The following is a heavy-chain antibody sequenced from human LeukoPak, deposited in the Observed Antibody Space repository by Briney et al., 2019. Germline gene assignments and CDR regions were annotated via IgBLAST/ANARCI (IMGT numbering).Heavy chain of an antibody. CDR1: GGSFSGYY. V-gene: IGHV4-34*01. Sequence: SETLSLTCAVYGGSFSGYYWSWIRQPPGKGLEWIGEINHSGSTNYNPSLKSRVTISVDTSKNQFSLKLSSVTAADTAVYYCARDPYYDGRDSFFDSWGRGTLVTVSS. CDR3: ARDPYYDGRDSFFDS. D-gene: IGHD3-22*01. J-gene: IGHJ4*02. CDR2: INHSGST.